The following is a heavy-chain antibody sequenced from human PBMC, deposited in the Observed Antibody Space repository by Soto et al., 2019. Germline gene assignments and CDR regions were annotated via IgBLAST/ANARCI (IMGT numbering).Heavy chain of an antibody. CDR3: TKDGDSADYGY. CDR1: GDTFGRNA. V-gene: IGHV1-69*06. J-gene: IGHJ4*02. Sequence: QVHLVQSGPEVKRPGSSVKGSCKASGDTFGRNAIHWVRQAPGQGLEWMGGIIPMFPTTNYAQKFKGRLTIYADKSTVAAYMEMTSMRSEDTAVYYCTKDGDSADYGYWGQGTLVTVSS. D-gene: IGHD2-21*01. CDR2: IIPMFPTT.